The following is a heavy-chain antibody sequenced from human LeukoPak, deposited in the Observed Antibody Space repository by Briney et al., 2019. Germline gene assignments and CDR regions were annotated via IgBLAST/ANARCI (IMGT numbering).Heavy chain of an antibody. J-gene: IGHJ6*02. V-gene: IGHV4-59*08. D-gene: IGHD2-2*01. Sequence: SETLSLTCTVSGGSISSYYWSWIRQPPGKGLEWIGYTYYSGSTNYNPSLKSRVTISVDTSKNQFSLKLSSVTAADTAVYYCARLKHCSSTSCYEYYYYGMDVWGQGTTVTVSS. CDR2: TYYSGST. CDR1: GGSISSYY. CDR3: ARLKHCSSTSCYEYYYYGMDV.